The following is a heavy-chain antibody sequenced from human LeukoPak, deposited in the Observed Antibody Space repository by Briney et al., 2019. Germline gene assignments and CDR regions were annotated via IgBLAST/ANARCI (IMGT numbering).Heavy chain of an antibody. CDR2: ISYDGSNK. CDR1: GFTFSSYA. V-gene: IGHV3-30*01. D-gene: IGHD5-24*01. J-gene: IGHJ4*02. Sequence: GSLRLSCAASGFTFSSYAMHWVRQAPGKGLEWVAVISYDGSNKYYADSVKGRSTISRDNSKNTLYLQMNSLRAEDTAVYYCARDMLQSFDYWGQGTLVTVSS. CDR3: ARDMLQSFDY.